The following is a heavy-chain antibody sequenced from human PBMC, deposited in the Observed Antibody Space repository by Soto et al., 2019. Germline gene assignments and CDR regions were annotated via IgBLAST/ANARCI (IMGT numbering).Heavy chain of an antibody. J-gene: IGHJ3*02. CDR2: IVPLFGTT. CDR3: ARDGDVTSTSPRGGFDI. CDR1: GGTFSSDT. D-gene: IGHD3-16*01. V-gene: IGHV1-69*01. Sequence: QVQLVQSGAEVKKPGSSVQVSCKASGGTFSSDTFSWVRQAPGQGLEWMGGIVPLFGTTNDAKIFKGRVTISADESTSTVYMELISLTSEDSAMDYCARDGDVTSTSPRGGFDIWGQGTVITVSS.